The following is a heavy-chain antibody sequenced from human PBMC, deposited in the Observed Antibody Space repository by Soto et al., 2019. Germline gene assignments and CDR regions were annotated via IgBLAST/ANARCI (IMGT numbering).Heavy chain of an antibody. Sequence: PGGSLRLSCAASGFTFSGSAMHWVRQASGKGLEWVGRIRSKPNNYATEYAASVRGRFTISRDDSKNTAYLQMNSLKTEDTAVYYCSRQDPLYCSGADYYSPAWGQGTLVTVSS. D-gene: IGHD2-15*01. CDR1: GFTFSGSA. J-gene: IGHJ5*02. CDR3: SRQDPLYCSGADYYSPA. CDR2: IRSKPNNYAT. V-gene: IGHV3-73*01.